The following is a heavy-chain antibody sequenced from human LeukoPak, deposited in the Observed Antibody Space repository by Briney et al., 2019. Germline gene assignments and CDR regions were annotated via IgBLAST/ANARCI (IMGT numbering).Heavy chain of an antibody. V-gene: IGHV5-51*01. CDR2: FYPGDSDT. CDR1: GSSFTSYW. Sequence: GEPLKIPGRGSGSSFTSYWIGWVRQMPGKGLDWLGIFYPGDSDTRYSPSFQGQVTISADKSISTAYLQWSSLKASDTAMYYCARHSRREENWFDPWGQGTLVTVSS. J-gene: IGHJ5*02. CDR3: ARHSRREENWFDP.